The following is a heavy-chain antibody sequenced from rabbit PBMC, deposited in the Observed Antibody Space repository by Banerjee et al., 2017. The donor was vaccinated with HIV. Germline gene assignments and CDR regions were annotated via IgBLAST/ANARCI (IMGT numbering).Heavy chain of an antibody. CDR1: GFTLSSYW. CDR2: IYTGSSGST. CDR3: ARDGGYDIEYFDL. Sequence: QEQLVESGGGLVQPEGSLTLTCTASGFTLSSYWICWVRQAPGKGLEWIGCIYTGSSGSTYYASWAKGRFTISKTSSTTVTLQMTSLTAADTATYFCARDGGYDIEYFDLWGQGTLVTVS. D-gene: IGHD3-1*01. V-gene: IGHV1S45*01. J-gene: IGHJ4*01.